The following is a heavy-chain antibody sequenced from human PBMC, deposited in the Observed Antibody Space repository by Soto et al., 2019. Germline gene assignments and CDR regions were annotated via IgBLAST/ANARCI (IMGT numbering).Heavy chain of an antibody. CDR1: RFTFSVYA. CDR3: AKALYGGFTY. Sequence: EVRLLESGGSLVQPGGSLRLSCAASRFTFSVYAMSWVRQAPGKGLEWVSGISGSGDSTHYADSVKGRFTVSRDNSKSMLYLQTNSLRAEDTAIYYCAKALYGGFTYWGQGTLVTVS. V-gene: IGHV3-23*01. CDR2: ISGSGDST. J-gene: IGHJ4*02. D-gene: IGHD3-10*01.